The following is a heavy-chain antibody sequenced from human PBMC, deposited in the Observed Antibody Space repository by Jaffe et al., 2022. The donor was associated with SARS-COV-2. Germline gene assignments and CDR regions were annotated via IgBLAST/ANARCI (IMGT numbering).Heavy chain of an antibody. CDR1: GFTFSDYY. CDR2: ISSSGSTI. CDR3: ARQIPPSPWLRQAYVGYFDL. D-gene: IGHD5-12*01. Sequence: QVQLVESGGGLVKPGGSLRLSCAASGFTFSDYYMSWIRQAPGKGLEWVSYISSSGSTIYYADSVKGRFTISRDNAKNSLYLQMNSLRAEDTAVYYCARQIPPSPWLRQAYVGYFDLWGRGTLVTVSS. J-gene: IGHJ2*01. V-gene: IGHV3-11*01.